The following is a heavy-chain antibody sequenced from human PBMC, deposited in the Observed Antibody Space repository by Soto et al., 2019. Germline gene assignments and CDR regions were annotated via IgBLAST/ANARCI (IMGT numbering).Heavy chain of an antibody. CDR2: IYYDGST. D-gene: IGHD5-18*01. J-gene: IGHJ4*02. CDR1: GGSISRYY. Sequence: SETLSLTCTVSGGSISRYYWSWIRQPPGKGLEWIGNIYYDGSTNYSPSLKSRVTISVDTSKNQFSLRLSSVTAADTAVYYCARAGYSYGFGYYYDYWDQGTLVTVSS. V-gene: IGHV4-59*01. CDR3: ARAGYSYGFGYYYDY.